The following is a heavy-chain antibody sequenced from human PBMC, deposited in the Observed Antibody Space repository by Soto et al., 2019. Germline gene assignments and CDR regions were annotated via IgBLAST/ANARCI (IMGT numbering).Heavy chain of an antibody. J-gene: IGHJ6*02. CDR2: ISPIFGTA. CDR1: GGTFSSYA. V-gene: IGHV1-69*13. D-gene: IGHD5-12*01. Sequence: SVKVSCKASGGTFSSYAISWVRQAPGQGLEWMGGISPIFGTANYAQKFQGRVTITADESTSTAYMELSSLRSEDTAVYYCAQGGAIVATIPYYGMDVWGQGTTVTVSS. CDR3: AQGGAIVATIPYYGMDV.